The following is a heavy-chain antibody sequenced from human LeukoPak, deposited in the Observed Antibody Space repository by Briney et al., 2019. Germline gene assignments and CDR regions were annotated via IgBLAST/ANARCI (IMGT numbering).Heavy chain of an antibody. CDR1: GFTFSSYW. D-gene: IGHD6-13*01. J-gene: IGHJ4*02. V-gene: IGHV3-7*01. CDR2: IKQDGSEK. Sequence: PGGSLRLSCAASGFTFSSYWMSWVRQAPGKGLEWVANIKQDGSEKNYVDSVKGRFTISRDNAKNSLYLQMNSLRGEDTAVYYCARDTDSWYFDYWGQGTLVTVSS. CDR3: ARDTDSWYFDY.